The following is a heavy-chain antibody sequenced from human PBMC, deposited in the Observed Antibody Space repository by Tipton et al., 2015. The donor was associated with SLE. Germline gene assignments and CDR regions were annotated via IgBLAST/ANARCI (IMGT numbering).Heavy chain of an antibody. V-gene: IGHV4-59*01. Sequence: TLSLTCTVSGGSISSYYWSWIRQPPGKGLEWIGYVHYSGSTNHNPSLKSRATISLDTSKNQFSLKVTSVTAADTAVYYCAQKRSTSSHAFDIWGQGTIVTVSS. CDR3: AQKRSTSSHAFDI. CDR2: VHYSGST. J-gene: IGHJ3*02. CDR1: GGSISSYY. D-gene: IGHD2-2*01.